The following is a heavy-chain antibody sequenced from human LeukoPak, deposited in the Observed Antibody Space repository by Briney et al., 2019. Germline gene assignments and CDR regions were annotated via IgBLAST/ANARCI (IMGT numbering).Heavy chain of an antibody. CDR1: GGSISSSSYY. D-gene: IGHD3-22*01. J-gene: IGHJ4*02. V-gene: IGHV4-39*07. CDR3: ARGGGFGSGYLL. Sequence: PSETLSLTCTVSGGSISSSSYYWGWIRQPPGKGLEWIGSIYYSGSTYYNPSLKSRATRSVDTSKTQFSLKLSSVTAADTAIYYCARGGGFGSGYLLWGQGTLVTVTS. CDR2: IYYSGST.